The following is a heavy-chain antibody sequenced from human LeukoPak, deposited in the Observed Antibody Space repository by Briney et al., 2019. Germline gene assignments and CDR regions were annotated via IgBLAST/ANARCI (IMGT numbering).Heavy chain of an antibody. CDR2: ITLSGGST. CDR3: AKRGNPAVGHHYLDV. Sequence: GGSLRLSCAASGFTFSSYDMSWVRQAPGKGLEWVSSITLSGGSTFYADSVKGRFTISRDNSKNTLYLQMNSLGAEDTAVYYCAKRGNPAVGHHYLDVWGEGTTVSVSS. J-gene: IGHJ6*03. D-gene: IGHD2-2*01. CDR1: GFTFSSYD. V-gene: IGHV3-23*01.